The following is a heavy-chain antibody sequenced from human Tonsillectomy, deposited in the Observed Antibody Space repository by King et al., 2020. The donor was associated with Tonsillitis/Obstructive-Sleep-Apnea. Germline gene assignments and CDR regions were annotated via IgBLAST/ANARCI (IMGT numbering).Heavy chain of an antibody. V-gene: IGHV3-30*04. CDR3: VRDASERGWHWYFDL. D-gene: IGHD6-19*01. J-gene: IGHJ2*01. CDR1: GFTLSDYS. CDR2: ISVDGSIK. Sequence: HVQLVESGGGVVQPGRSLRLSCAASGFTLSDYSLHWVRQAPGKGLEWVAVISVDGSIKYYADSVKGRFTISRDNSRNTLTLQLDSLRTEDTAVYYCVRDASERGWHWYFDLWGRGTLITGSS.